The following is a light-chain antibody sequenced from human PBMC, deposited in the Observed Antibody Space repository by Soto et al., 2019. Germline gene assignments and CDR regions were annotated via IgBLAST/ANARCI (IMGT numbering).Light chain of an antibody. J-gene: IGLJ3*02. CDR2: VNN. CDR3: QSYDSSLSASV. CDR1: SSNIGAGYD. V-gene: IGLV1-40*01. Sequence: QSVLTQPPSVSGAPGQRVTMSCTGSSSNIGAGYDVHWYQQVTGTAPKLLIYVNNNRPSGVPDRFSGSKSGTSASLVITGLQAEDEADYYCQSYDSSLSASVFGGGTKLTVL.